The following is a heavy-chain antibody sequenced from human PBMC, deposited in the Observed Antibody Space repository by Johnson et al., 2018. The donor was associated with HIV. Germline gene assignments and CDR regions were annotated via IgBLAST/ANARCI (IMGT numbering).Heavy chain of an antibody. CDR2: ISYDGSNK. J-gene: IGHJ3*01. CDR3: AKGRGYDYDALDF. Sequence: VQLVESGGGVVQPGGSLRLSCAASGFTFNNYDMHWVRQAPGKGLAWVAVISYDGSNKYAADPVKGRFTISRDKSKDTLYLQMSSLRAEDTAVYYCAKGRGYDYDALDFWGQGTMVTVSS. D-gene: IGHD5-12*01. CDR1: GFTFNNYD. V-gene: IGHV3-30-3*02.